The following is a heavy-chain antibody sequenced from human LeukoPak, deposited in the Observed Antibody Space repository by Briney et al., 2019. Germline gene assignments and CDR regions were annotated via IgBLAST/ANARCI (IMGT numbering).Heavy chain of an antibody. CDR1: GFTFSNYW. Sequence: GGSLRLSCAASGFTFSNYWMSWVRQAPGKGLEWVASINQDGSGRFYVDSVKGRFTISRDNAKNSLYLQMNSLRAEDTAVYYCAKDSLSGLYLGPPDYWGQGTLVTVSS. J-gene: IGHJ4*02. D-gene: IGHD6-19*01. V-gene: IGHV3-7*01. CDR3: AKDSLSGLYLGPPDY. CDR2: INQDGSGR.